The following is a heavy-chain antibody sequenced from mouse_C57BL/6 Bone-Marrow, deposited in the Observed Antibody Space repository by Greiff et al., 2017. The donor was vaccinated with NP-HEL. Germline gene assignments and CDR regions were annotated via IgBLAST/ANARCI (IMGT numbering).Heavy chain of an antibody. D-gene: IGHD1-1*01. V-gene: IGHV1-69*01. CDR1: GYTFTSYW. Sequence: QVQLKQPGAELVMPGASVKLSCKASGYTFTSYWMHWVKQRPGQGLEWIGEIDPSDSYTNYNQKFKGKSTLTVDKSSSTAYMQLSSLTSEDSAVYYCARAYYGSSPFDYWGQGTTLTVSS. CDR3: ARAYYGSSPFDY. J-gene: IGHJ2*01. CDR2: IDPSDSYT.